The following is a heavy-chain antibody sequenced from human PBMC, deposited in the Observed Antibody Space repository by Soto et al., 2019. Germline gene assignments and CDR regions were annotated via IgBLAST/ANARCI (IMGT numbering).Heavy chain of an antibody. CDR3: AKDKGSYYDSSGYYLTYYYYGMDV. D-gene: IGHD3-22*01. Sequence: GGSLRLSCAASGFTFSSYAMSWVRQAPGKGLEWVSAISGSGGSTYYADSVKGRFTISRDNSKNTLYLQMNSLRAEDTAVYYCAKDKGSYYDSSGYYLTYYYYGMDVWGQGTTVTVSS. CDR2: ISGSGGST. V-gene: IGHV3-23*01. J-gene: IGHJ6*02. CDR1: GFTFSSYA.